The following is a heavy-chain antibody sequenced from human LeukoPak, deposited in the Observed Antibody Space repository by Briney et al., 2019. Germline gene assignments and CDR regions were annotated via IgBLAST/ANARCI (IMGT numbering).Heavy chain of an antibody. CDR1: GFTFSSYG. Sequence: GGSLRLSCAASGFTFSSYGMSWVRQAPGKGLEWVSGISWNSGSIGYADSVKGRFTISRDNAKNSLYLQMNSLRAEDTALYYCAKERAVAGGFDYWGQGTLVTVSS. CDR3: AKERAVAGGFDY. CDR2: ISWNSGSI. J-gene: IGHJ4*02. D-gene: IGHD6-19*01. V-gene: IGHV3-9*01.